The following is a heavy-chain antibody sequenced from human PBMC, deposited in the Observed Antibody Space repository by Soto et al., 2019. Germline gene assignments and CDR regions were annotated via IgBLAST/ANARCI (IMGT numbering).Heavy chain of an antibody. J-gene: IGHJ4*02. CDR3: AKGRPGVAAAPDY. V-gene: IGHV3-23*04. D-gene: IGHD2-21*01. CDR2: ASGSGSGT. CDR1: GYTFTNND. Sequence: VQLVQSGAELKKPGASVRVSCKASGYTFTNNDVTWVRQAPGKGLEWVSSASGSGSGTYYADSVKGRFTISRDNSKNTLFLHMTNLRAGDTALYFCAKGRPGVAAAPDYWGQGTLVTVSS.